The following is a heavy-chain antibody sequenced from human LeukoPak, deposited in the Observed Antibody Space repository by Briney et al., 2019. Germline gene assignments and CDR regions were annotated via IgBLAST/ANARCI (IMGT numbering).Heavy chain of an antibody. V-gene: IGHV4-38-2*02. J-gene: IGHJ5*02. CDR1: GYSISSGYY. Sequence: SETLSLTCTVSGYSISSGYYWGWIRQPPGKGLEWIGSIYHSGSTYYNPSLKSRVTISVDTSKNQFSLKLSSVTAADTAVYYCARAHYDILTGYQNWFDHWGQGTLVTVSS. CDR3: ARAHYDILTGYQNWFDH. CDR2: IYHSGST. D-gene: IGHD3-9*01.